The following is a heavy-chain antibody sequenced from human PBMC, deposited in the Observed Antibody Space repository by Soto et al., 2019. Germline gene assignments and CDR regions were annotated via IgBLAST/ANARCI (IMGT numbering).Heavy chain of an antibody. J-gene: IGHJ2*01. CDR3: AREWGSRWPFWYFDL. CDR2: ISNTGST. D-gene: IGHD6-13*01. CDR1: GGSIDTYY. Sequence: PSETLSLTSAVSGGSIDTYYWSWIRQPPGRELEWIGYISNTGSTKYNPSLNSRVTISLDTSKKQLSLRLTSVTAADTAVYFCAREWGSRWPFWYFDLWGRGTLVTVSS. V-gene: IGHV4-59*01.